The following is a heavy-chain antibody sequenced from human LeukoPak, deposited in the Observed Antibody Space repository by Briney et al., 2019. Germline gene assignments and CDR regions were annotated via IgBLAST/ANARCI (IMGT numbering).Heavy chain of an antibody. V-gene: IGHV4-34*01. CDR2: INHSGST. D-gene: IGHD2-8*01. CDR1: GGSFSGYY. J-gene: IGHJ4*02. Sequence: SETLSLTCAVYGGSFSGYYWSWIRQPPGKGLEWIGGINHSGSTNYNPSLKSRVTISVDTSKNQFSLKLSSVTAADTAVYYCAVLMVYAIPYWGQGTLVTVSS. CDR3: AVLMVYAIPY.